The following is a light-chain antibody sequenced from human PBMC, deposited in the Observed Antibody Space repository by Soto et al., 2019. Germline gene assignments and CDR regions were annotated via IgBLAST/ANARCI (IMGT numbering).Light chain of an antibody. J-gene: IGLJ3*02. Sequence: QSALTQPASVSGSPGQSITISCTGTSSDVGGYDHVSWYQQHPGKAPKLIIYDVTLRPSVISRRFSGSKSDNTASLAVSGLQPEDEADYYCSSYTNKDTLLFGGGTKVTVL. CDR2: DVT. CDR3: SSYTNKDTLL. CDR1: SSDVGGYDH. V-gene: IGLV2-14*03.